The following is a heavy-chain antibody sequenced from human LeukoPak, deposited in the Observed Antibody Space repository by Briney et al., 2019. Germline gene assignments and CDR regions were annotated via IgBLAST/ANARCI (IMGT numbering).Heavy chain of an antibody. CDR1: GGSFSGYY. CDR3: ARGRRSGSYYYYYYYGMDV. J-gene: IGHJ6*02. D-gene: IGHD1-26*01. Sequence: SETLSLTCAVYGGSFSGYYWSWIRQPPGKGLEWIGEIHHSGSTNYNPSLKSRVTISVDTSKNQFSLKLSSVTAADTAVYYCARGRRSGSYYYYYYYGMDVWGLGTTVTVSS. V-gene: IGHV4-34*01. CDR2: IHHSGST.